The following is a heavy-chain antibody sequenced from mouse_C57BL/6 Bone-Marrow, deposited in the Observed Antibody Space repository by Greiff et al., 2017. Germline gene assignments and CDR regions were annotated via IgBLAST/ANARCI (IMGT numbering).Heavy chain of an antibody. D-gene: IGHD2-5*01. Sequence: QVQLKQPGAELVKPGASVKLSCKASGYTFTSYWMHWVKQRPGQGLEWIAMIHPNSGSTNYNEKFKSKATLTVDKSSSTAYMQLSSLTSEDSAVYYCATYYSNYLAWFAYWGQGTLVTVSA. CDR1: GYTFTSYW. V-gene: IGHV1-64*01. J-gene: IGHJ3*01. CDR3: ATYYSNYLAWFAY. CDR2: IHPNSGST.